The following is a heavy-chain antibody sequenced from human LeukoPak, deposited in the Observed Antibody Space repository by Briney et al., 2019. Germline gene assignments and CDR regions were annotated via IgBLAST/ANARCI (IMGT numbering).Heavy chain of an antibody. D-gene: IGHD3-22*01. CDR3: ARDPRPFNYYDSSGYSPYFDY. J-gene: IGHJ4*02. CDR1: GFTVSSNY. V-gene: IGHV3-53*01. CDR2: IYSGGST. Sequence: GGSLRLSCAASGFTVSSNYMSWVRQAPGKGLEWVSVIYSGGSTHYADSVKGRFTISRDNSKNTLYLQMNSLRAEDTAVYYCARDPRPFNYYDSSGYSPYFDYWGQGTLVTVSS.